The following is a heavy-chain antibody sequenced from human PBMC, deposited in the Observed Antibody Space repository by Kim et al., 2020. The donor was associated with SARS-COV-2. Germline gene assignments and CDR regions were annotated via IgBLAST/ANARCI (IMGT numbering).Heavy chain of an antibody. CDR3: ARRAGKQRLVPLGGMDV. D-gene: IGHD6-13*01. Sequence: SFQGQVTISADKSINTAYLQWSSLKPSDTAIYYCARRAGKQRLVPLGGMDVWGQGTTVTVSS. V-gene: IGHV5-51*01. J-gene: IGHJ6*02.